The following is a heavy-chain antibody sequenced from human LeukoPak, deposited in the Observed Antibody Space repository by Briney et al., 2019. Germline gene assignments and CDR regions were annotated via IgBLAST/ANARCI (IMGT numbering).Heavy chain of an antibody. V-gene: IGHV4-34*01. CDR3: VRAYDY. J-gene: IGHJ4*02. D-gene: IGHD2-21*01. CDR2: INHSGSA. CDR1: GGSFSGYY. Sequence: EPSETLSLTCAVYGGSFSGYYWSWIRQPPGKGLEWIGEINHSGSAIYNPSLKSRVTISVDTSKNQFSLNLISVTAADTAVYYCVRAYDYWGQGTLVTVSS.